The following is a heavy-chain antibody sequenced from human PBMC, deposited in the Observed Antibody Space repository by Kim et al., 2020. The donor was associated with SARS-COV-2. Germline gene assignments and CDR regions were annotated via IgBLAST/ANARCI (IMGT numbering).Heavy chain of an antibody. J-gene: IGHJ5*02. V-gene: IGHV4-4*07. CDR3: ARDFVGATTRNWFDP. Sequence: PSLKSRVTMSVDTSKNQFSLKLSSVTAADTAVYYCARDFVGATTRNWFDPWGQGTLVTVSS. D-gene: IGHD1-26*01.